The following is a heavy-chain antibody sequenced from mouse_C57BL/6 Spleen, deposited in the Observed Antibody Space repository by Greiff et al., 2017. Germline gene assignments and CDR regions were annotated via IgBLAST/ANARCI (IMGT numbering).Heavy chain of an antibody. D-gene: IGHD1-1*01. CDR2: IYPGDGDT. J-gene: IGHJ2*01. V-gene: IGHV1-82*01. CDR1: GYAFSSSW. Sequence: VKLMESGPELVKPGASVKISCKASGYAFSSSWMNWVKQRPGKGLEWIGRIYPGDGDTNYNGKFKGKATLTADKSSSTAYMQLSGLTSEDSAVYFCAREALFRDYWGQGTTLTVSS. CDR3: AREALFRDY.